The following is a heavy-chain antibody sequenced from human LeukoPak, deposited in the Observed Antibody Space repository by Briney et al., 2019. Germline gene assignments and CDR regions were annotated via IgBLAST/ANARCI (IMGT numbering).Heavy chain of an antibody. V-gene: IGHV4-34*01. Sequence: SETLSLTCAVYGGSFSGDYWSWIRQPPGKRLEWIGEINHSGNTNYNPSLKSRVTISVDTSKNQFSLKLSSVTAADTAVYYCARRQSTIFGVALAFDIWGQGTMVTVSS. D-gene: IGHD3-3*01. CDR3: ARRQSTIFGVALAFDI. J-gene: IGHJ3*02. CDR1: GGSFSGDY. CDR2: INHSGNT.